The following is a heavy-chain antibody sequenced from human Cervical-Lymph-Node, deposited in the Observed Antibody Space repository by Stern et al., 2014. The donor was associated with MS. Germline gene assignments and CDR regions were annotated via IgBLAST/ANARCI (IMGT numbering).Heavy chain of an antibody. Sequence: QVQLVQSGAEVKMPGSSVKVSCKASGGTFSSYAISWVRQTPGNGLAWMGGIIPILGPANYEQTFPGSVTITQDESTSTAYMELSSLRSEDTAVYYCARGELKEGLVRGMDVWGQGTTVTVSS. J-gene: IGHJ6*02. D-gene: IGHD1-26*01. CDR1: GGTFSSYA. CDR2: IIPILGPA. CDR3: ARGELKEGLVRGMDV. V-gene: IGHV1-69*01.